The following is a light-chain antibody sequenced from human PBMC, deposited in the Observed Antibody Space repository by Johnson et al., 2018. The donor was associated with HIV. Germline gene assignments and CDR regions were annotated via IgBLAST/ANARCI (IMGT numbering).Light chain of an antibody. V-gene: IGLV1-51*02. CDR1: SSNIGNNY. CDR3: GTGDNSLGVFFF. J-gene: IGLJ1*01. CDR2: ENN. Sequence: QSVLTQPPSVSAAPGQKVTISCSGSSSNIGNNYVSWYQQLPGTAPKLLIYENNKRPSGIPDRFSGSKSGTSATLGITGLQTGDEADYSCGTGDNSLGVFFFFGTRTEVTVL.